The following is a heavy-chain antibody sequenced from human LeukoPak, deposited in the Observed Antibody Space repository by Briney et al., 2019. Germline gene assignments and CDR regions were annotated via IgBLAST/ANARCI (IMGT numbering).Heavy chain of an antibody. J-gene: IGHJ4*02. Sequence: GESLKISCKGSGYSFTSYWIGWVRQMPGKGLEWMGRIDPSDSYTNYSPSFQGHVTISADKSISTAYLQWSSLKASDSAMYYCARHLGTSQPDYWGQGTLVTVSS. CDR2: IDPSDSYT. D-gene: IGHD3-16*01. CDR3: ARHLGTSQPDY. V-gene: IGHV5-10-1*01. CDR1: GYSFTSYW.